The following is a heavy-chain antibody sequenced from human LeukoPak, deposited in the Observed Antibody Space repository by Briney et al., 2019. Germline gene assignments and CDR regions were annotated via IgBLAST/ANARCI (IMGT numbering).Heavy chain of an antibody. CDR1: GFTFSSYG. Sequence: GGSLRLSCAASGFTFSSYGMHWVCQAPGKGLEWVAVIWNDGSNKYYADSVKGRFTISRDNSKNTLYLQMNSLRVEDTAVYYCARSRDGYNYGGYWGQGTLVTVSS. D-gene: IGHD5-24*01. CDR3: ARSRDGYNYGGY. J-gene: IGHJ4*02. V-gene: IGHV3-33*01. CDR2: IWNDGSNK.